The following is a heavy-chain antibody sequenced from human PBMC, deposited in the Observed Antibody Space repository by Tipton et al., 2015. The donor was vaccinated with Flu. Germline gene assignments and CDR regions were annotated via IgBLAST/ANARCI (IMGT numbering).Heavy chain of an antibody. D-gene: IGHD2-21*01. CDR1: GGSFSGYY. J-gene: IGHJ4*02. CDR3: ATTPYCGGDCYSGSYFDY. V-gene: IGHV4-34*01. Sequence: TLSLTCAVYGGSFSGYYWSWIRQPPGKGLEWIGEINHSGSTNYNPSLKSRVTISVDTSKNQFSLKLSSVTAADTAVYYCATTPYCGGDCYSGSYFDYWGQGTLVTVSP. CDR2: INHSGST.